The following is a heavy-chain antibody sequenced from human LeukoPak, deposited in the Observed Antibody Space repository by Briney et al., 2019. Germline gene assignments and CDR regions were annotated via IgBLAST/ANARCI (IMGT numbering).Heavy chain of an antibody. J-gene: IGHJ4*02. CDR2: INTDGRST. V-gene: IGHV3-74*01. CDR3: TRDAGTAGAERLDY. D-gene: IGHD2-21*02. Sequence: PGGSLRLSCAASGFTFSNYYMHWVRRAPGKGLVWVSRINTDGRSTDYADSVKGRFTISRDNAKNTLYLQMNSLRAEDTAVYYCTRDAGTAGAERLDYWGEGTLVSVSS. CDR1: GFTFSNYY.